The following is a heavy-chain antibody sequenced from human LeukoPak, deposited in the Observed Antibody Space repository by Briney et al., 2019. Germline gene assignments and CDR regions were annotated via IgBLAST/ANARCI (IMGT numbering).Heavy chain of an antibody. CDR3: AKDLGYCGGDCYSFIDY. CDR1: GFTFSSYG. J-gene: IGHJ4*02. CDR2: IWYDGSNK. D-gene: IGHD2-21*02. V-gene: IGHV3-33*06. Sequence: PGRSLRLSCAASGFTFSSYGMRWVRQAPGKGLEWVAVIWYDGSNKYYADSVKGRVTISRDNSKNTLYVQMNSLRAEDTAVYYCAKDLGYCGGDCYSFIDYWGQGTLVTVSS.